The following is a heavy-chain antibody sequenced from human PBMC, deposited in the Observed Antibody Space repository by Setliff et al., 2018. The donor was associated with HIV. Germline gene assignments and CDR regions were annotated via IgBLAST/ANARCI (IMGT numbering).Heavy chain of an antibody. V-gene: IGHV3-73*01. CDR1: GYSFTNYW. CDR3: ARAVVSRGVGHYFDY. Sequence: GESLKISCKGSGYSFTNYWIGWVRQVPGKGLEWLGRIKDRTDNYATAYAASVKGRFTIFRDDSANTAYLQMNSLTTEDTAVYYCARAVVSRGVGHYFDYWGQGTLVTVSS. CDR2: IKDRTDNYAT. J-gene: IGHJ4*02. D-gene: IGHD3-10*01.